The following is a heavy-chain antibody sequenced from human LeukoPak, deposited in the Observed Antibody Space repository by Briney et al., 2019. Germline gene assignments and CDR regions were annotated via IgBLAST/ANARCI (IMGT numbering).Heavy chain of an antibody. CDR2: IKDDGSEK. CDR3: ARRGTYQNWFDP. Sequence: GGSLRLSCAASTFTFSSYWMSWVRQVPGKGLEWVATIKDDGSEKFYVDSVSGRFTISRDNAKNSLYLQMNSLRAEDTAVYYCARRGTYQNWFDPWGQGTLVTVSS. CDR1: TFTFSSYW. V-gene: IGHV3-7*01. D-gene: IGHD3-16*01. J-gene: IGHJ5*02.